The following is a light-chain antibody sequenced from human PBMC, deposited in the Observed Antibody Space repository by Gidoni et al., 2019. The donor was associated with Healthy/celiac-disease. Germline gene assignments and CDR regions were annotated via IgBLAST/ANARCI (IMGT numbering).Light chain of an antibody. V-gene: IGKV1-39*01. CDR2: AAS. J-gene: IGKJ3*01. CDR3: QQSYSTPRCT. CDR1: QSISSY. Sequence: DIQMTQSPSSLPASVGDRVTITCRASQSISSYVNWYQQKPGKATKLLIYAASSLQSGVPSRFSGSGSGTEFTLTISSLQPEDFATYYCQQSYSTPRCTFGPGTKVDIK.